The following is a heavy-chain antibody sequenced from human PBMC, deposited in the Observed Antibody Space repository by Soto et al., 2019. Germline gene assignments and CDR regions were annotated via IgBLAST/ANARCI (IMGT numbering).Heavy chain of an antibody. CDR3: ARDPFDILTAFDY. Sequence: GSLRLCGAASGFSFHSYSMNWVRQAPGKGLEWVSSISGSSSYIYYADSVKGRFTISRDNAKDSLYLQMSSLRAEDTAVYYCARDPFDILTAFDYWGQGILVTVSS. CDR2: ISGSSSYI. J-gene: IGHJ4*02. D-gene: IGHD3-9*01. V-gene: IGHV3-21*01. CDR1: GFSFHSYS.